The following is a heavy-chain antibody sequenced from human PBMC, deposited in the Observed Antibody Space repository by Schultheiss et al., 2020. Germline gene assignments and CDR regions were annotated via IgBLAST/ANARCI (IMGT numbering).Heavy chain of an antibody. Sequence: SETLSLTCTVSGGSISSSYWSWIRQPPGKGLEWIGYIYYSGSTNYNPSLKSRVTISVDTSKNQFSLKLSSVTAADTAVYYCARAGEEDGGNSDFYYYYYGMDVWGKGTTVNGYS. CDR1: GGSISSSY. D-gene: IGHD4-23*01. J-gene: IGHJ6*04. CDR2: IYYSGST. CDR3: ARAGEEDGGNSDFYYYYYGMDV. V-gene: IGHV4-59*12.